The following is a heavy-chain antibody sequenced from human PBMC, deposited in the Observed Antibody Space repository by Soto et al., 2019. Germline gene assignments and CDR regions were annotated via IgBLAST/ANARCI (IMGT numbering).Heavy chain of an antibody. CDR1: GGSISSGGYY. V-gene: IGHV4-31*03. D-gene: IGHD2-15*01. CDR2: IYCSGST. J-gene: IGHJ4*02. CDR3: AREEVVAATRLLDY. Sequence: QVQLQESGPGLVKPSQTLSLTCTVSGGSISSGGYYWSWIRQHPGKGLEWIGYIYCSGSTYYNPSLKSRVTISVDTSKNQFSLKLSSVTAADTAVYYCAREEVVAATRLLDYWGQGTLVTVSS.